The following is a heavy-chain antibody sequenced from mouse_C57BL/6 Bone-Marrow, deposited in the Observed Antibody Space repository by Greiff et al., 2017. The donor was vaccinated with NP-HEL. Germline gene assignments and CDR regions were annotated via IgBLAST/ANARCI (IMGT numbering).Heavy chain of an antibody. CDR2: IDPSDSYT. D-gene: IGHD1-1*01. V-gene: IGHV1-59*01. CDR1: GYTFTSYW. J-gene: IGHJ2*01. CDR3: ARGDYGSSWYYFDY. Sequence: VQLQHPGAELVRPGTSVKLSCKASGYTFTSYWMHWVKQRPGQGLEWIGVIDPSDSYTNYNQKFKGKATLTVDTSSSTAYMQLSSLTSEDSAVYYCARGDYGSSWYYFDYWGQGTTLTVSS.